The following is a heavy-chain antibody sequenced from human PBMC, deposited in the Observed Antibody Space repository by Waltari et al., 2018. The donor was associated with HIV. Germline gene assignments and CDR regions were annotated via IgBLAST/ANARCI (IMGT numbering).Heavy chain of an antibody. Sequence: QVQLVQSGAEVKKPGSSVKVSCKASRGTFSSYAIPGVRQAPGKGLEWMGGIIPIFGTANYAQKFQGRVTITADESTSTAYMELSSLTSEDTAVYYCARGETALYSSSWGHWGQGTLVTVSS. CDR2: IIPIFGTA. D-gene: IGHD6-13*01. CDR3: ARGETALYSSSWGH. J-gene: IGHJ4*02. CDR1: RGTFSSYA. V-gene: IGHV1-69*12.